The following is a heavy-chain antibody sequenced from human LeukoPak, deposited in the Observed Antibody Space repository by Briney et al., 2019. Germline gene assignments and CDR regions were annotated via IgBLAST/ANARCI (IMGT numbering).Heavy chain of an antibody. CDR3: ARDQLPNYDSSGYTLY. J-gene: IGHJ4*02. CDR2: IRYDGSNK. Sequence: PGGSLRLSCAASGFTFSSYGMHWVRQAPGKGLEWVAFIRYDGSNKYYADSVKGRFTISRDNSKNTLYLQMNSLRAEDTAVYYCARDQLPNYDSSGYTLYWGQGTLVTVSS. D-gene: IGHD3-22*01. CDR1: GFTFSSYG. V-gene: IGHV3-30*02.